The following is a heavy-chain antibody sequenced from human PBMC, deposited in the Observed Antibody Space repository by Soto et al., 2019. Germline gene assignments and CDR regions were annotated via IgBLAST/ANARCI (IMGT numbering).Heavy chain of an antibody. V-gene: IGHV4-31*03. CDR3: ARVSITMIVVGLPDDWYFDL. Sequence: QVQLQESGPGLVKPSQTLSLTCTVSGGSISSGGYYWSWIRQHPGKGLEWIGYIYYSGSTYYNPSLKSRVTISVDTSKNECSLKLSSVTAADTAVYYCARVSITMIVVGLPDDWYFDLWGRGTLVTVSS. CDR2: IYYSGST. CDR1: GGSISSGGYY. D-gene: IGHD3-22*01. J-gene: IGHJ2*01.